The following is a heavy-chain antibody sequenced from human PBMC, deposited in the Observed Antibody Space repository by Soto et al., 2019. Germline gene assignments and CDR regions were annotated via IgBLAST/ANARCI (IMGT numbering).Heavy chain of an antibody. V-gene: IGHV4-59*01. D-gene: IGHD6-13*01. CDR3: ARSGYSSSWRYYYYYGMDV. J-gene: IGHJ6*02. Sequence: SETLSLTCTVSGGSISSYYWSWIRQPPGKGLEWIGYIYYSGSTNYNPSLKSRVTISVDTSKNQFSLKLSSVTAADTAVYYCARSGYSSSWRYYYYYGMDVWGQGTTVTVS. CDR2: IYYSGST. CDR1: GGSISSYY.